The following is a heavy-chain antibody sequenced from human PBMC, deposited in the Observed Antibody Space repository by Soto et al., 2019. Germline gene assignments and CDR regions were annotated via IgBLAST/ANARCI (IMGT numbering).Heavy chain of an antibody. Sequence: ASVKVSCKASGYTFTSYGISWVRQAPGQGLEWMGWISAYNGNTNYAQKLQGRVTMTTDTSTSTAYMELRSLRSDDTAVYYCARGAYDFWSGYWSDWFDPWGQGTLVTVSS. CDR1: GYTFTSYG. J-gene: IGHJ5*02. CDR2: ISAYNGNT. D-gene: IGHD3-3*01. V-gene: IGHV1-18*01. CDR3: ARGAYDFWSGYWSDWFDP.